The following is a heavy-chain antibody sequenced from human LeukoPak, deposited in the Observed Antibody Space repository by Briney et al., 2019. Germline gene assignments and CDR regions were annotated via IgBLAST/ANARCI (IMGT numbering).Heavy chain of an antibody. CDR2: INHSGST. CDR3: ARHPYSRFTFYFDY. Sequence: PSETLSLTCAVYGGSFSGYYWSWIRQPPGKGLEWIGEINHSGSTNYNPPLKSRVTISVDTSKNQFSLKLSSVTAADTAVYYCARHPYSRFTFYFDYWGQGTLVTVSS. CDR1: GGSFSGYY. V-gene: IGHV4-34*01. D-gene: IGHD6-13*01. J-gene: IGHJ4*02.